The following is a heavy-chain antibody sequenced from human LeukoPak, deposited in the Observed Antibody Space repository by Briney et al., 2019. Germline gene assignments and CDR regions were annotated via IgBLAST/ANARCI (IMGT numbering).Heavy chain of an antibody. J-gene: IGHJ4*02. D-gene: IGHD5-12*01. CDR2: IIPIFGTA. CDR1: GGTFSSYA. CDR3: ARGYGLDIVATTIDY. V-gene: IGHV1-69*01. Sequence: GSSVKVSCKASGGTFSSYAISWVRQAPGQGLEWMGGIIPIFGTANYAQKFQGRVTITADESTSTAYMELSSLRAEDTAVYYCARGYGLDIVATTIDYWGQGTLVTVSS.